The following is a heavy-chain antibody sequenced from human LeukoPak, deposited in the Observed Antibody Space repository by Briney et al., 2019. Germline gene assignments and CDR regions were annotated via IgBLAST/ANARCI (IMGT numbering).Heavy chain of an antibody. J-gene: IGHJ4*02. V-gene: IGHV3-21*04. Sequence: GGSLRLSCAASGFTFSSYNMNWVRQAPGRGLEWVSSISSSSTYIYYADSVTGRFTISRDNAKNSLYLQMDSLRAEDTAFYYCARDVKTYTSGSYDYWGQGTLVTVSS. CDR1: GFTFSSYN. D-gene: IGHD3-10*01. CDR2: ISSSSTYI. CDR3: ARDVKTYTSGSYDY.